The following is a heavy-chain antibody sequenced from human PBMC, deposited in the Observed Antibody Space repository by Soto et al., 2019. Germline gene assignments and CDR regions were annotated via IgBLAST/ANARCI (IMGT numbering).Heavy chain of an antibody. J-gene: IGHJ4*02. CDR1: GFTFSSYA. Sequence: GGSLRLSCAASGFTFSSYAMSWVRQAPGKGLEWVSAISGSGGSTYYADSVKGRFTISRDNSKNTLYLQMNSLRAEDTAVYYCAKSVVVVVAANLYYFDYWGQGTLVTVSS. CDR2: ISGSGGST. CDR3: AKSVVVVVAANLYYFDY. D-gene: IGHD2-15*01. V-gene: IGHV3-23*01.